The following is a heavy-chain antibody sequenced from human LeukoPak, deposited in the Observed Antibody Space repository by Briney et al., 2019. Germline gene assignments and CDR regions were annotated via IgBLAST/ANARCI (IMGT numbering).Heavy chain of an antibody. D-gene: IGHD2-15*01. V-gene: IGHV3-48*01. Sequence: GGSLRLSCTASGFPLSSYSMNWIRQAPGKGLEWISYISASGSAIYYVDSVRGRVTVSRDNARNSLFLQMDSPRAEDTAVYYCVRVKGSYFDYWGPGTLVTVSS. CDR3: VRVKGSYFDY. CDR2: ISASGSAI. CDR1: GFPLSSYS. J-gene: IGHJ4*02.